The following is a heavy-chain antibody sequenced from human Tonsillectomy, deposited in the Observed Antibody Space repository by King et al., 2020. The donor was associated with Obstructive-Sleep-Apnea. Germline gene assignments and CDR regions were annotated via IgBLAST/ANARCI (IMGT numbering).Heavy chain of an antibody. D-gene: IGHD3-10*01. Sequence: VQLVESGGGLVQPGGALRLSCAASEFTLSNLWMHWVRQAPGKGLLWVSHIYSDGTTKNYADSVKGRFTISSDNAKNMLFLQMSSLRAEDTAVYYCVRDHRGWFDPWGQGTLVTVSS. CDR3: VRDHRGWFDP. V-gene: IGHV3-74*01. CDR1: EFTLSNLW. J-gene: IGHJ5*02. CDR2: IYSDGTTK.